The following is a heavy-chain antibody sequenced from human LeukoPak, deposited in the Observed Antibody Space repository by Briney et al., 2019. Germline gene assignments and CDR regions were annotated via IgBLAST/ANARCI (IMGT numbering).Heavy chain of an antibody. D-gene: IGHD2-21*02. CDR3: ARAPPGGDRNTFQH. Sequence: SETLSLTCAVSGYSISSGYHWGWIRQPPGKGLEWIGSIYHSGSTYYNPSLKSRVTISVDTSKNQFSLKLSSVTAADTAVYYCARAPPGGDRNTFQHWGQGTLVTVSS. V-gene: IGHV4-38-2*01. CDR1: GYSISSGYH. J-gene: IGHJ1*01. CDR2: IYHSGST.